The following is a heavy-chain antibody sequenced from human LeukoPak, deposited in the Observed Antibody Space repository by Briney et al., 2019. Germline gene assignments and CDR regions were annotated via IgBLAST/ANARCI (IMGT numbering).Heavy chain of an antibody. Sequence: PVGALRLSCAPSVFSFSVYGIHSVRPAPRTGREWGAFLCDDVSNKYYADTVRGAFTISRDNSKNALYLQMNSLRAEDTAVYYCAKFDAHSLHFYGSGSYYMPVDYWGQGTLVTVSS. D-gene: IGHD3-10*01. J-gene: IGHJ4*02. V-gene: IGHV3-30*02. CDR1: VFSFSVYG. CDR3: AKFDAHSLHFYGSGSYYMPVDY. CDR2: LCDDVSNK.